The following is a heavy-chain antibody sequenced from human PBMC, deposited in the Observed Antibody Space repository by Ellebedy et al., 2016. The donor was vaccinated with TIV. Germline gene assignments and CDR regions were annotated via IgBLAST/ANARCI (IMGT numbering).Heavy chain of an antibody. J-gene: IGHJ4*02. CDR1: GFSFSSYA. CDR3: AGDPDRNSFSYFEY. CDR2: INGRGGDT. Sequence: GESLKISCAASGFSFSSYAMTWVRQAPGKGLEWVSSINGRGGDTYYADSVKGRFTISRDNAKNTLYLEMNSLRAEDTAVYYCAGDPDRNSFSYFEYWGQGTLVTVSS. D-gene: IGHD6-6*01. V-gene: IGHV3-23*01.